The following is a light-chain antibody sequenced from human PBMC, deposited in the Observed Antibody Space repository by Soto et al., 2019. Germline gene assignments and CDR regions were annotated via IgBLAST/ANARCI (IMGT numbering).Light chain of an antibody. V-gene: IGKV3-15*01. J-gene: IGKJ4*01. Sequence: EIVMTQSPATLSVSPGERATLSCRASQSVNNNLAWYQQKRGQAPRLLIYGASARATGIPARFSGSGSGTEFTLTISSLQSEDFAVYYCQPYNNWPLTFGGGTKVEIK. CDR2: GAS. CDR3: QPYNNWPLT. CDR1: QSVNNN.